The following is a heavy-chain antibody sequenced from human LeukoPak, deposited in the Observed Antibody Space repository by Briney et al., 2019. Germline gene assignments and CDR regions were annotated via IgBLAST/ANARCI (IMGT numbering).Heavy chain of an antibody. V-gene: IGHV3-48*03. CDR1: GFTFSSYE. CDR3: ARDVGRQDCTTTSCYGN. Sequence: PGGSLRLSCAASGFTFSSYEMNWVRQAPGEGLQWVSYISTSGSTIYYADSVKGRFTISRDNAKNSLYLQMNSLRAEDTAVYYCARDVGRQDCTTTSCYGNWGQGTLVTVSS. J-gene: IGHJ4*02. D-gene: IGHD2-2*01. CDR2: ISTSGSTI.